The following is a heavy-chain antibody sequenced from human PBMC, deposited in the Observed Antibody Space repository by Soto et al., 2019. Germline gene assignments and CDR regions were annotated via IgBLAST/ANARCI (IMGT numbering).Heavy chain of an antibody. D-gene: IGHD1-1*01. J-gene: IGHJ4*02. CDR3: ARDRGWNTFDY. Sequence: PGGSLRLSCAASGFTFASAWMNWVRQAPGKGLEWVASVNPDGSEQYYVDSVRGRFTISRDNAQNSLFLQMNSLRTEDTALYYCARDRGWNTFDYWGQGTPVTVSS. V-gene: IGHV3-7*01. CDR2: VNPDGSEQ. CDR1: GFTFASAW.